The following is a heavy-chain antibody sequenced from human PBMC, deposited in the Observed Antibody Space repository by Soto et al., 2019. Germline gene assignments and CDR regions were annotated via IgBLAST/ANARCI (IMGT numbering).Heavy chain of an antibody. CDR2: ISTNGGST. D-gene: IGHD3-22*01. CDR1: GFTFSIYA. Sequence: GDYLRLSCSASGFTFSIYAMHWFRRAPGKGLEYVSSISTNGGSTHYADSVKGRFTISRDNSKNTQYLQMSSLRADDTAVYYCVKGEYYYDSSGYYPFDYWGQGT. V-gene: IGHV3-64D*06. CDR3: VKGEYYYDSSGYYPFDY. J-gene: IGHJ4*02.